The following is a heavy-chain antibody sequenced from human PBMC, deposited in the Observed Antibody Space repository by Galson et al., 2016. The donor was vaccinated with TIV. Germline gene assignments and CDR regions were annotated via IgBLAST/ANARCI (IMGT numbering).Heavy chain of an antibody. CDR3: ARAGGAADY. J-gene: IGHJ4*02. Sequence: SGAEVKKPGESLKISCQGSGYSFSRYWIAWVRQMPGEGLEWMGVIYAGDSDTRYSPSFQGQVTISADKSISTAYLQWSSLRAPDTAMYYCARAGGAADYRGQGTLVTVSS. V-gene: IGHV5-51*01. D-gene: IGHD3-10*01. CDR2: IYAGDSDT. CDR1: GYSFSRYW.